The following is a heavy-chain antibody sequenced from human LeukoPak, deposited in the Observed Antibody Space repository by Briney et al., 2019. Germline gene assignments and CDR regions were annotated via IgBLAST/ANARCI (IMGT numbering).Heavy chain of an antibody. V-gene: IGHV1-69*04. CDR3: ARAVTMVRGVSYGMDV. CDR2: IIPILGIA. Sequence: ASVKVSCKASGGTISSYAISWVRQAPGQGLEWMGRIIPILGIANYAQKFQGRVTITADKSTSTAYMELSSLRSEDTAVYYCARAVTMVRGVSYGMDVWGQGTTVTVSS. CDR1: GGTISSYA. J-gene: IGHJ6*02. D-gene: IGHD3-10*01.